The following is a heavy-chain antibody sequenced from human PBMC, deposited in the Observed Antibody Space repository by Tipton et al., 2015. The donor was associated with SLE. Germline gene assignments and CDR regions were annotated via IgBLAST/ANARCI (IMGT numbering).Heavy chain of an antibody. CDR3: ARDRYYGSGSLGSNYYYMDV. J-gene: IGHJ6*03. CDR2: IYYSGST. CDR1: GGSISSYY. D-gene: IGHD3-10*01. Sequence: TLSLTCTVSGGSISSYYWSWIRQPPGKGLEWIGYIYYSGSTNYNPSLKSRVTISVDTSKNQFSLKLRSVTAADTAVYYCARDRYYGSGSLGSNYYYMDVWGKGTTVTVSS. V-gene: IGHV4-59*12.